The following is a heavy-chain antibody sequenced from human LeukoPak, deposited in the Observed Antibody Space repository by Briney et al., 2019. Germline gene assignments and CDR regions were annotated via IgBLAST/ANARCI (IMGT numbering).Heavy chain of an antibody. V-gene: IGHV3-30*18. CDR2: ISYDGSNK. D-gene: IGHD6-13*01. CDR3: AKDRGSIAAGGSDY. J-gene: IGHJ4*02. Sequence: PGGSLRLSCAASGFTFSSCGMHWVRQAPGKGLEWVAVISYDGSNKYYADSVKGRFTISRDNSKNTLYLQMNSLRAEDTAVYYCAKDRGSIAAGGSDYWGQGTLVTVSS. CDR1: GFTFSSCG.